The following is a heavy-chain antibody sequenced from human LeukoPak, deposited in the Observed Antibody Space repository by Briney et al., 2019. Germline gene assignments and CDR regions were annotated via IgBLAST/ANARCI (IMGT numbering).Heavy chain of an antibody. J-gene: IGHJ4*02. V-gene: IGHV3-7*01. CDR3: ARDGHYTIYELRFDY. Sequence: GGSLRLSCAASGFTFSTRWMSWVRQAPGKGLEWVANINEDGSEKNYVESLKGRFTISRDNAENSLYLQMNSLRAEDTAVYYCARDGHYTIYELRFDYWGQGALVTVSS. D-gene: IGHD5/OR15-5a*01. CDR1: GFTFSTRW. CDR2: INEDGSEK.